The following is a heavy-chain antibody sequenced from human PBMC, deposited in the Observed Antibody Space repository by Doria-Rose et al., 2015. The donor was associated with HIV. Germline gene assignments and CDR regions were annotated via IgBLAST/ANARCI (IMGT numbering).Heavy chain of an antibody. J-gene: IGHJ4*02. Sequence: QESGPVLVKPTETLTLTCTVSGVSLSSPGMGVSWIRQPPRKALEWLAKIFSDDERYYKTSMKSRLTISRGTSKSQVVLTMTDMDPVDTATYYCARIKSSRWYHKYYFDFWGQGTLVIVSA. D-gene: IGHD6-13*01. CDR2: IFSDDER. CDR3: ARIKSSRWYHKYYFDF. V-gene: IGHV2-26*01. CDR1: GVSLSSPGMG.